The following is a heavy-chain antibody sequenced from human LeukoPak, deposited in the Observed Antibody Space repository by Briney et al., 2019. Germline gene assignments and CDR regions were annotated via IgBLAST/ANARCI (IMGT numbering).Heavy chain of an antibody. CDR1: GFTFSSYG. Sequence: GGSLRLSCAASGFTFSSYGMHWVRQAPGKGLEWVAVISYDGSNKYYADSVKGRFTISRDNSKNTLYLQMSSLRAEDTAVYYCAKADSSGYSIYYYYGMDVWGQGTTVTVSS. D-gene: IGHD3-22*01. J-gene: IGHJ6*02. CDR3: AKADSSGYSIYYYYGMDV. CDR2: ISYDGSNK. V-gene: IGHV3-30*18.